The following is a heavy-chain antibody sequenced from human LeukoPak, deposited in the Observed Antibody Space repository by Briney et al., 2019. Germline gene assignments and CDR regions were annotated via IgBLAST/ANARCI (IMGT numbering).Heavy chain of an antibody. Sequence: GGSLRLSCAASGFTFRKYWLHWVRQAPGKGLVWVSRINPDDGSTSYADSVKGRFTISGDNAKSTLYLQMNSLRAEDTAVYYCLTIVETDLDAFDIWGQGTKVTVSS. CDR1: GFTFRKYW. D-gene: IGHD2-21*01. CDR3: LTIVETDLDAFDI. V-gene: IGHV3-74*01. J-gene: IGHJ3*02. CDR2: INPDDGST.